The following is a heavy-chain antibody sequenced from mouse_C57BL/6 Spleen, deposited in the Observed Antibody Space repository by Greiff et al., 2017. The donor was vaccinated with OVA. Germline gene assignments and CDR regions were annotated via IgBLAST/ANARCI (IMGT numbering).Heavy chain of an antibody. V-gene: IGHV1-50*01. CDR2: IDPSDSYT. D-gene: IGHD2-2*01. CDR1: GYTFTSYW. CDR3: ARGGYHGAY. Sequence: QVQLQQPGAELVKPGASVKLSCKASGYTFTSYWMQWVKQRPGQGLEWIGEIDPSDSYTNYNQKFKGKATLTVDTSSSTAYMQLSSLTSEDSAVYYCARGGYHGAYWGQGTLVTVSA. J-gene: IGHJ3*01.